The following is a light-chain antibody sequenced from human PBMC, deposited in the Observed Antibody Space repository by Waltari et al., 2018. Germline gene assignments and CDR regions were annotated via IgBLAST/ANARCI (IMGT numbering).Light chain of an antibody. V-gene: IGLV1-40*01. J-gene: IGLJ3*02. CDR1: FSNIEANHD. CDR2: GNS. Sequence: QSVLTQPPSVSGAPGQRVTISCTGSFSNIEANHDVHWYHQLPGTAPKVLISGNSMRPSGVPGRFSGSKSGTSASLTITGLQAEDEADYYCQSYDSSLSAWVFGGGTKLTV. CDR3: QSYDSSLSAWV.